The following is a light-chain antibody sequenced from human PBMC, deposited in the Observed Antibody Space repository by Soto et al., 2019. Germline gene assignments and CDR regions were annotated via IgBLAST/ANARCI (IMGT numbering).Light chain of an antibody. Sequence: DIQLTQSPSFLSASVGGRVTITCRASQAISSHLAWYQQKPGKAPNLLIYGASTLQSGVPSRFSGSGSGTQFTLTISSLQPEDFATYYCQQLYSYPLTFGPGTTVDIK. J-gene: IGKJ3*01. CDR2: GAS. V-gene: IGKV1-9*01. CDR1: QAISSH. CDR3: QQLYSYPLT.